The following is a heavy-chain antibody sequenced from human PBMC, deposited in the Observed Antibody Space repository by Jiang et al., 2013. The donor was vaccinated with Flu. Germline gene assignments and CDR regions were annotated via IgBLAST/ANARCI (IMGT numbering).Heavy chain of an antibody. CDR3: ARGLGRYGDSYFDY. CDR2: ISYSGNT. V-gene: IGHV4-31*11. Sequence: GLVKPSQTLSLTCAVSGVSVTSGRFYWSWLRQHPEKGLEWIGYISYSGNTYYTPSLERRVSISLDTSKNEFSLRLSSVTAADTAFYYCARGLGRYGDSYFDYWGQGTLVTVSS. CDR1: GVSVTSGRFY. D-gene: IGHD4-17*01. J-gene: IGHJ4*02.